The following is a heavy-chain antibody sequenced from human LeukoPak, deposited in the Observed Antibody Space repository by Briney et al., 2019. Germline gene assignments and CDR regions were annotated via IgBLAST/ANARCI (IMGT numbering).Heavy chain of an antibody. CDR2: ISSSSSYI. Sequence: PGGSLRLSCAASGFTFSSYATSWVRQAPGKGLEWVSSISSSSSYIYYADSVKGRFTISRDNAKNSLYLQMNSLRAEDTAVYYCARGPRKMLYFDYWGQGTLVTVSS. D-gene: IGHD3-10*02. V-gene: IGHV3-21*01. CDR3: ARGPRKMLYFDY. J-gene: IGHJ4*02. CDR1: GFTFSSYA.